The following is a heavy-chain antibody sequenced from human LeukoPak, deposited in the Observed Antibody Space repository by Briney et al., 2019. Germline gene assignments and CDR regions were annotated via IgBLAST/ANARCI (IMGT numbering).Heavy chain of an antibody. D-gene: IGHD3-10*01. Sequence: GGSLRLSCAASGFTFSDYYMSWIRQAPGKGLEWVSYISSSGSTIYYADSVKGRFTISRDNAKNSLYLQMNSLRAEDTAVYYCARDYGSGSPWPYYFDYWGQGTLVTVSS. CDR3: ARDYGSGSPWPYYFDY. CDR1: GFTFSDYY. J-gene: IGHJ4*02. V-gene: IGHV3-11*01. CDR2: ISSSGSTI.